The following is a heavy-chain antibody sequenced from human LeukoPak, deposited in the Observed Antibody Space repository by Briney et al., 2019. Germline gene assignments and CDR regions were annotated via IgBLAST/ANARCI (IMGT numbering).Heavy chain of an antibody. V-gene: IGHV4-34*01. J-gene: IGHJ4*02. Sequence: SETLCLTCAVYGGSFSGYYWSWIRQPPGKGLEWIGEINHSGSTNYNPSLKSRVTISVDTSKNQFSLKLSSVTAADTAVYYCARNRRGIFGVVKYCFDYWGQGTLVTVSS. CDR3: ARNRRGIFGVVKYCFDY. CDR2: INHSGST. D-gene: IGHD3-3*01. CDR1: GGSFSGYY.